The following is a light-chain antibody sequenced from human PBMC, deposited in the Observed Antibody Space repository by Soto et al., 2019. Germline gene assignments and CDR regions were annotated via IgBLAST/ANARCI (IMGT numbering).Light chain of an antibody. CDR2: DNS. CDR1: SSNIGAGYD. Sequence: VLTQPPSVSGAPGQRVTISCTGSSSNIGAGYDLHWYQQLPGTAPKLLIYDNSNRPSGVPDRFSGSKSGTSASLAIAGLQAEDEADYYCQSYDSSLSAYVFGTGTKVTVL. V-gene: IGLV1-40*01. CDR3: QSYDSSLSAYV. J-gene: IGLJ1*01.